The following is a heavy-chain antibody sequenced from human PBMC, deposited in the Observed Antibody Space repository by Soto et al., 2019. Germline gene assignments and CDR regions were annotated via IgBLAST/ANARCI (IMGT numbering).Heavy chain of an antibody. CDR3: ARDSVGSGYD. V-gene: IGHV4-59*01. CDR2: IYYSGYT. J-gene: IGHJ4*02. Sequence: QVQLQESGPGLVKPSETLSLTCTVSGGSMTSYYWSWIRQPPGKRLEWMGYIYYSGYTNYNPSLRXRVTISVDTSKSQFSLEMRSVTAADTAVYYCARDSVGSGYDWGQGTLVTVSS. CDR1: GGSMTSYY. D-gene: IGHD3-3*01.